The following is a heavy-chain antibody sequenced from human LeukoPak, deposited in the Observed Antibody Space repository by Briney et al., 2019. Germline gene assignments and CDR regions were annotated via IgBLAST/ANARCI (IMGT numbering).Heavy chain of an antibody. CDR2: INTNTGNP. CDR3: ARAPLPYSSGWYPPPHHDY. V-gene: IGHV7-4-1*02. D-gene: IGHD6-19*01. J-gene: IGHJ4*02. CDR1: GYTFTSYA. Sequence: ASVKVSCKASGYTFTSYAMNWVRQAPGQGLEWMGWINTNTGNPTYAQGFTGRFVFSLDTSVSTAYLQISSLKAEDTAVYYCARAPLPYSSGWYPPPHHDYWGQGTLVTVSS.